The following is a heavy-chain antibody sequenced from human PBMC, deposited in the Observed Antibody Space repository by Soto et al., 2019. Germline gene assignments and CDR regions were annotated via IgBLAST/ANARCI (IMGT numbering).Heavy chain of an antibody. CDR1: GYTFTSYY. J-gene: IGHJ4*02. D-gene: IGHD3-9*01. V-gene: IGHV1-46*03. Sequence: ASVKVSCKASGYTFTSYYMHWVRQAPGQGLEWMGIINPSGGSTSYAQKFQGRVTMTRDTSTSTVYMELSSLRSEDTAVYYCARENSFLDILTGYCDYWGQGTLDTVSS. CDR2: INPSGGST. CDR3: ARENSFLDILTGYCDY.